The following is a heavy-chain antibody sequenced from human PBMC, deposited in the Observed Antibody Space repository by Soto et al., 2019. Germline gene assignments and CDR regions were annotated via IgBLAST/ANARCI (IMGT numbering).Heavy chain of an antibody. D-gene: IGHD3-10*01. CDR2: IGFAGDT. CDR3: ERGLPGGFGP. Sequence: SGGSLRLSCGASGFIFSNFDMHWVRQTTEKGLEWVSGIGFAGDTNYSGSVKGRFTISRENAKNSLFLQMNSLRVGDTAVYYCERGLPGGFGPWGQGTLVTVSS. CDR1: GFIFSNFD. J-gene: IGHJ5*02. V-gene: IGHV3-13*01.